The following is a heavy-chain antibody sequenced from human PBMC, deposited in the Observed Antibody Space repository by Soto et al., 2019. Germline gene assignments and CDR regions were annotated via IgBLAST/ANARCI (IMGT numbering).Heavy chain of an antibody. D-gene: IGHD3-16*01. Sequence: SVKVSCKASGGTFSSYTISWVRQAPGQGLEWMGRIIPILGIANYAQKLQGRVTITADKSTSTAYMELSSLRSEDTAVYYCARDGGLLYYYYMDVWGKGTTVTVSS. CDR1: GGTFSSYT. CDR2: IIPILGIA. J-gene: IGHJ6*03. CDR3: ARDGGLLYYYYMDV. V-gene: IGHV1-69*04.